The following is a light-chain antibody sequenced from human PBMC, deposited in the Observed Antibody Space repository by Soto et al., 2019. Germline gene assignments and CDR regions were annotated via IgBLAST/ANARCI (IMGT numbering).Light chain of an antibody. CDR3: TSYSSSTPRKV. V-gene: IGLV2-14*01. J-gene: IGLJ3*02. CDR1: SSDVGGYTY. Sequence: QSALTQPASVSGSPGQSIAISCTGTSSDVGGYTYVSWYQQHPGKAPKLIIYGVTNRPSGVSNRFSCSKSGNTASLTISGLQSEDEADYYCTSYSSSTPRKVFGGGTKLTVL. CDR2: GVT.